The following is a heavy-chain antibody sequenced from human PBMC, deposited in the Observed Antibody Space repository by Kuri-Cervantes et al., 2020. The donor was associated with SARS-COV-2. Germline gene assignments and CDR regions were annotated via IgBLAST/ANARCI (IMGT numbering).Heavy chain of an antibody. D-gene: IGHD3-22*01. CDR1: GFTFISYA. CDR2: ISYDGSNK. V-gene: IGHV3-30-3*01. CDR3: AKKCRVMIIKVVMVVDLNWFDP. Sequence: GGSLRLSCAASGFTFISYAMHWVRQAPGKGLEWVAVISYDGSNKYFAESVKGRFTISRDNSKNTLYLQMSGLRTENTTVYYCAKKCRVMIIKVVMVVDLNWFDPWGQGILVTVSS. J-gene: IGHJ5*02.